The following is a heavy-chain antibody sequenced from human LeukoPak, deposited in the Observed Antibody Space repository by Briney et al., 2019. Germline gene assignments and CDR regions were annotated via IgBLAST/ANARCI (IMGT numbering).Heavy chain of an antibody. CDR2: INSDGSST. Sequence: PGGSLRLSCAASGFTFSSYWMHWVRQAPGKGLVWVSRINSDGSSTSYADSVKGRFTISRDNAKNSLYLQMNSLRAEDTALYYCANGQYGSGSYYFDYWGQGTLVTVSS. J-gene: IGHJ4*02. CDR1: GFTFSSYW. CDR3: ANGQYGSGSYYFDY. D-gene: IGHD3-10*01. V-gene: IGHV3-74*01.